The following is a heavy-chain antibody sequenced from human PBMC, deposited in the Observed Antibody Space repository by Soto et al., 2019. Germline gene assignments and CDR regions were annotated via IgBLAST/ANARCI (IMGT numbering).Heavy chain of an antibody. CDR1: GGSISSYC. CDR3: ARSRNYGYATAYYYYYMDV. J-gene: IGHJ6*03. V-gene: IGHV4-59*01. Sequence: SETLSLTCTVSGGSISSYCWSWIRQPPGKGLEWIGYIYYSGSTNYNPSLKSRVTISVDTSKNQFSLKLSSVTAADTAVYYCARSRNYGYATAYYYYYMDVWGKGTTVTVSS. CDR2: IYYSGST. D-gene: IGHD5-18*01.